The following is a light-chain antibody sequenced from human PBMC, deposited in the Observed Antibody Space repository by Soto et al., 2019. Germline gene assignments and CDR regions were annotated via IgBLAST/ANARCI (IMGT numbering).Light chain of an antibody. CDR3: SAYGGANNFYV. J-gene: IGLJ1*01. CDR2: EVN. V-gene: IGLV2-8*01. Sequence: QSVLTQPPSASGSPGQSVTISCTGTSSDIGAYDYVSWYQQHPGKVPKLMIYEVNKRPSGVPDRFSASKSGNTASLTVSGLQAEDEAEYYCSAYGGANNFYVFGTGTKLTVL. CDR1: SSDIGAYDY.